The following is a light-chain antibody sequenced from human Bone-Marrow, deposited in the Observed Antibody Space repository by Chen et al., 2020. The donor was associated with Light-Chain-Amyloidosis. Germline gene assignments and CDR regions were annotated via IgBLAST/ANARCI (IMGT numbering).Light chain of an antibody. CDR3: LLYYAGAWV. CDR2: STD. J-gene: IGLJ3*02. Sequence: QTVVTQEPSLTVSPGGTVTLTCASSTGAVTSGYYPNWFQQKPGPAPRALIYSTDNKHSWTPDRFSGSLLGGKAALPLSGVLPEDEAEYYCLLYYAGAWVFGGGTKLTVL. CDR1: TGAVTSGYY. V-gene: IGLV7-43*01.